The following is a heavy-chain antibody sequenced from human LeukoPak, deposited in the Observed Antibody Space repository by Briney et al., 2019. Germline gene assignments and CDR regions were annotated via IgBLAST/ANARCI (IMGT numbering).Heavy chain of an antibody. CDR2: IYYSGST. D-gene: IGHD1-1*01. Sequence: SETLSLTCTVSGGSISSYYWSWIRQPPGKGLEWIGYIYYSGSTNYNPSLKNRVTISVDTSKNQFSLKLSSVTAADTAVYYCARDSEGTYYGMDVWGQGTTVTVSS. J-gene: IGHJ6*02. CDR1: GGSISSYY. V-gene: IGHV4-59*01. CDR3: ARDSEGTYYGMDV.